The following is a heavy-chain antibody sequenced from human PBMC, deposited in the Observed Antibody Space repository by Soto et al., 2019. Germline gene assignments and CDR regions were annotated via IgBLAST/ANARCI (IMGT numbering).Heavy chain of an antibody. Sequence: SETLSLTCTVSGGSISSSSYYWGWIRQPPGKGLEWIGSIYYSGSTYYNPSLKSRVTISVDTSKNQFSLKLSSVTAADTAVYYCARLSGSSPNWFDPWGQGTLVTAS. CDR2: IYYSGST. J-gene: IGHJ5*02. V-gene: IGHV4-39*01. D-gene: IGHD3-10*01. CDR3: ARLSGSSPNWFDP. CDR1: GGSISSSSYY.